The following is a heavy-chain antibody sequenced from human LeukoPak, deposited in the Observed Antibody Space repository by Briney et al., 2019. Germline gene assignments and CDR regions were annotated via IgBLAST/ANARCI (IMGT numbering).Heavy chain of an antibody. D-gene: IGHD2-2*03. Sequence: SETLSLTCAVYGGSFSGYYWSWIRQPPGKGLEWTGEINHSGSTNYNPSLKSRVTISVDTSKNQFSLKLSSVTAADTAVYYCARLDRKSRGLDPWGQGTLVTVSS. CDR1: GGSFSGYY. CDR2: INHSGST. J-gene: IGHJ5*02. CDR3: ARLDRKSRGLDP. V-gene: IGHV4-34*01.